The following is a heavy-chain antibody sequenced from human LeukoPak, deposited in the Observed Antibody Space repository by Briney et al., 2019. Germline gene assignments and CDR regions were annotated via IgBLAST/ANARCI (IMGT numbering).Heavy chain of an antibody. D-gene: IGHD4-17*01. V-gene: IGHV3-23*01. CDR3: AKDPNGDYIGTFDG. CDR2: IFGSGDRT. Sequence: PGGSLRLSCAASGFTFNNYAMTWVRQGPGKGLEWVSTIFGSGDRTQYTDSVKGRFTISRDNSKNTLYLQMNSLRAEDTAVYYCAKDPNGDYIGTFDGRGQGTMVTVSS. CDR1: GFTFNNYA. J-gene: IGHJ3*01.